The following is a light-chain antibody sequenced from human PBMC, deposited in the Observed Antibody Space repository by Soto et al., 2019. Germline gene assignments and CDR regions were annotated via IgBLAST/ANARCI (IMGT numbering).Light chain of an antibody. CDR2: DAS. CDR3: QQYNSYPWT. CDR1: QSISSW. Sequence: DILMTQSPSFLSASVGDRVTITCRASQSISSWLAWYQQKPGKAPKLLIYDASSLESGVPSRFSGSGSGTEFTLTISSLQPDDFATYYCQQYNSYPWTFGQGTKVDIK. V-gene: IGKV1-5*01. J-gene: IGKJ1*01.